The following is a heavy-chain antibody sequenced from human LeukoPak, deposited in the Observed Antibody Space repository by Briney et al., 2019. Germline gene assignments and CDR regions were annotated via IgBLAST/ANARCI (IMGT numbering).Heavy chain of an antibody. CDR3: ARDIAAATDWFDP. V-gene: IGHV4-34*01. D-gene: IGHD6-13*01. CDR1: GGSFSGYY. CDR2: INHSGSA. J-gene: IGHJ5*02. Sequence: SETLSLTCAVSGGSFSGYYWTWIRQPPGKGLEWIGEINHSGSANYNPSLKSRVTISLDTSKNQFSLKLSSVTAADTAVYYCARDIAAATDWFDPWGQGTLVTVSS.